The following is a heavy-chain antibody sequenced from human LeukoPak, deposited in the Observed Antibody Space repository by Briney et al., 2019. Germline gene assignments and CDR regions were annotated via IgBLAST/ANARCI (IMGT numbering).Heavy chain of an antibody. D-gene: IGHD3-3*01. V-gene: IGHV4-59*01. CDR3: ARVVFTSGYTPTGPSFDY. J-gene: IGHJ4*02. CDR2: IYYSGST. CDR1: GGSISSYY. Sequence: PSETLSLTCTVSGGSISSYYWSWIRQPPGKGLEWIGYIYYSGSTNYNPSLKSRVTISVDPSKNQFSLKLSSVTAADTAVYYCARVVFTSGYTPTGPSFDYWGQGTLVTVSS.